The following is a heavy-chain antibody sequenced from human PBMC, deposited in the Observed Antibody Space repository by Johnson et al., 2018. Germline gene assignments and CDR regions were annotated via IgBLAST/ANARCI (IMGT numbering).Heavy chain of an antibody. CDR3: AKDLSYYDSSGYYHAEYFQH. CDR2: ISWNSGSI. J-gene: IGHJ1*01. D-gene: IGHD3-22*01. V-gene: IGHV3-9*01. CDR1: GFTFDDYA. Sequence: VQLVESGGGLVKPGGSLRLSCAASGFTFDDYAMHWVRQAPGKGLEWVSGISWNSGSIYYADSVKGRFTISRDNAKNSLYLQMNSLGAEDTAVYYCAKDLSYYDSSGYYHAEYFQHWGQGTLVTVSS.